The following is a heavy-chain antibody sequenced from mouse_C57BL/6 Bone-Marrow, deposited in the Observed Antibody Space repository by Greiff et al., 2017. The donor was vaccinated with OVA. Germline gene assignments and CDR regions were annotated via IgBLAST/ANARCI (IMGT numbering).Heavy chain of an antibody. V-gene: IGHV5-9-1*02. Sequence: EVHLVESGEGLVKPGGSLKLSCAASGFTFSSYAMSWVRQTPEKRLEWVAYISSGGDYIYYADTVKGRFTISRDNARNALYLQMSSLKSEDTAMYDCTSRYDYGEGGWFAYWGQGTLVTVSA. J-gene: IGHJ3*01. D-gene: IGHD2-4*01. CDR1: GFTFSSYA. CDR2: ISSGGDYI. CDR3: TSRYDYGEGGWFAY.